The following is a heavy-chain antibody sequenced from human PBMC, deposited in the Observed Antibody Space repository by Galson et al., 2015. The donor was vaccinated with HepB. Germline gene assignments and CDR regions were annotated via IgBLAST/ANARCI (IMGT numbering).Heavy chain of an antibody. D-gene: IGHD3-10*01. Sequence: SLRLSCAASGFTFSSYSMNWVRQAPGKGLEWVSSISSSSSYVYYADSVKGRFTISRDNAKNSLYLQMNSLRAEDTAVYYCASRQRGEDAFDIWGQGTMVTVSS. CDR1: GFTFSSYS. CDR3: ASRQRGEDAFDI. CDR2: ISSSSSYV. V-gene: IGHV3-21*01. J-gene: IGHJ3*02.